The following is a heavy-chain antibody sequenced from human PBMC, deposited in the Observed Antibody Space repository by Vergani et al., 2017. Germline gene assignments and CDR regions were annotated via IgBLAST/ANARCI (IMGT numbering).Heavy chain of an antibody. D-gene: IGHD3-22*01. J-gene: IGHJ4*02. CDR3: AKARAALVYYCGSRGDYYCDY. CDR2: MNPNSGNT. CDR1: GGTFSSYA. Sequence: QVQLVQSGAEVKKPGSSVKVSCKASGGTFSSYAINWVRQATGQGLEWMGWMNPNSGNTGYAQKFQGRVTMTRNTSISTAYMELSSLRSEDTAVYYCAKARAALVYYCGSRGDYYCDYWGQGNLVTVSS. V-gene: IGHV1-8*02.